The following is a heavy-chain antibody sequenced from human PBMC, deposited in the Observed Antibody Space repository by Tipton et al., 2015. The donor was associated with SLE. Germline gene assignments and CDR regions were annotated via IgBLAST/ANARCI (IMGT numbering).Heavy chain of an antibody. D-gene: IGHD3-22*01. CDR1: GFTFSSYW. CDR2: INSDGSST. Sequence: GSLRLSCAASGFTFSSYWMHWVRQAPGKGLVWVSRINSDGSSTSYADSVKGRFTISRDNAKNSLYLQMNSLRAEDTAVYYCARGPHYYDSSGPIDYWGQGTLVTVSS. CDR3: ARGPHYYDSSGPIDY. J-gene: IGHJ4*02. V-gene: IGHV3-74*01.